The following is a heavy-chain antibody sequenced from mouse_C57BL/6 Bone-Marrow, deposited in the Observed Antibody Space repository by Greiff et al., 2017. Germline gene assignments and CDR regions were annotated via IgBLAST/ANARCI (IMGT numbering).Heavy chain of an antibody. CDR1: GYPITSGFY. CDR2: ISYDGSN. CDR3: ARDPITTVVATRFAY. D-gene: IGHD1-1*01. Sequence: EVQLSQLGPGLVKPSQFLSLPRSVTGYPITSGFYWDWVRQFPGNKLEWMGYISYDGSNNYNPSLKNRISITRDTSKNQFFLKLNSVTTEDTATYYCARDPITTVVATRFAYWGQGTLVTVSA. J-gene: IGHJ3*01. V-gene: IGHV3-6*01.